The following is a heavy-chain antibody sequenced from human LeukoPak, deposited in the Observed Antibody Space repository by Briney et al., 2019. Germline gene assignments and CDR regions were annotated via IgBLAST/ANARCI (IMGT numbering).Heavy chain of an antibody. CDR3: AKDPDYYDSSGYWDY. Sequence: GGSLRLSCAASRFTFSSYGMHWVRQAPGKGLEWVAYIQYDGSNEQYADSVKGRFTISRDNSKNTLYLQMNSLRAEDTAVYYCAKDPDYYDSSGYWDYWGQGTLVTVSS. D-gene: IGHD3-22*01. CDR1: RFTFSSYG. V-gene: IGHV3-30*02. J-gene: IGHJ4*02. CDR2: IQYDGSNE.